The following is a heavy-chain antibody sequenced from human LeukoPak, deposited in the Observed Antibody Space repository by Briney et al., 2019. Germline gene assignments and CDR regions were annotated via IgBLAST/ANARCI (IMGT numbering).Heavy chain of an antibody. J-gene: IGHJ6*02. D-gene: IGHD5-12*01. CDR2: INSDGSST. CDR3: ARGAIVARRGNYYYGMDV. V-gene: IGHV3-74*01. Sequence: GSLRLSCAASGFTFSSYWMHWVRQAPGKGLVWVSRINSDGSSTSYADSVKGRFTISRDNAKNTLYLQMNSLRAEDTAVYYCARGAIVARRGNYYYGMDVWGQGTTVTVSS. CDR1: GFTFSSYW.